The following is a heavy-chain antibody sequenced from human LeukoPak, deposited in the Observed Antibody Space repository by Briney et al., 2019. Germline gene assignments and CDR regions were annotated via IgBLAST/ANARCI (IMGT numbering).Heavy chain of an antibody. V-gene: IGHV3-23*01. Sequence: GGSLRLSCAASGFTFSSYAMSWVRQAPGKGLEWVSAISGSGGSTYYADSVKGRFTISRDNSKNTLYLQMNSLRAEDTAVYYCAKAKLGYYYYGMDVWGQGTTVTVSS. CDR1: GFTFSSYA. D-gene: IGHD6-13*01. CDR2: ISGSGGST. J-gene: IGHJ6*02. CDR3: AKAKLGYYYYGMDV.